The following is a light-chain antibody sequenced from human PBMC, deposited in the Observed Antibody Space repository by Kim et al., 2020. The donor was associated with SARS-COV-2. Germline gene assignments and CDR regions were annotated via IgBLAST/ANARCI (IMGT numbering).Light chain of an antibody. J-gene: IGLJ3*02. CDR3: QVGDSSIDPV. CDR2: YDS. V-gene: IGLV3-21*04. CDR1: NIGSKS. Sequence: SYELTQPPSVSVAPGKTARITCGGNNIGSKSVHWYQQKPGQAPVLVIYYDSDRPSGLPERFSGSNAGNTATLTISRGEAGDVADYYCQVGDSSIDPVFGG.